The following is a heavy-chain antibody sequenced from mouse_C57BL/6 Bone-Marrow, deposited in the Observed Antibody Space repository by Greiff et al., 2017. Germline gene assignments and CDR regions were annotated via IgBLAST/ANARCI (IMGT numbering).Heavy chain of an antibody. D-gene: IGHD2-1*01. CDR1: GFTFSSYA. CDR3: ASEGGLYYGNYGRFAY. Sequence: EVQLVESGGGLVKPGGSLKLSCAASGFTFSSYAMSWVRQTPEKRLEWVATISDGGSYTYYPDNVKGRFTISRDNAKNNLYLQMSHLKSEDTAMYYCASEGGLYYGNYGRFAYWGQGTLVTVSA. V-gene: IGHV5-4*01. CDR2: ISDGGSYT. J-gene: IGHJ3*01.